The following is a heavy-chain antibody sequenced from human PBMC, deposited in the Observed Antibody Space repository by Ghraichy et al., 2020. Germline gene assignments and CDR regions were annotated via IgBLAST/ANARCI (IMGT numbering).Heavy chain of an antibody. J-gene: IGHJ4*01. Sequence: SCAASGFSVSNNYMSWVRQTPGKGLEWVSVFYPGGSTYYTDSVKGRFTISTDSSKNTLYPQMTSLRAEDTAVYHCARGGRGGYNYYWGQGTLFTVSS. V-gene: IGHV3-53*01. CDR1: GFSVSNNY. D-gene: IGHD5-24*01. CDR2: FYPGGST. CDR3: ARGGRGGYNYY.